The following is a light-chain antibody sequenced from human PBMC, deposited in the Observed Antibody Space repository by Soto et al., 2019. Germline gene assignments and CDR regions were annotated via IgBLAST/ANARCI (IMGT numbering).Light chain of an antibody. CDR3: SSYTSSSTFVV. Sequence: QSALTQPASVSGSPGQSITISCTGTSSDVGTYNYVSWYQQHPGKAPKLMIYDVSYRPSGVSDRFSGSKSGNTASLTISGLQAEDEADYYCSSYTSSSTFVVFGGGTKVTVL. CDR2: DVS. V-gene: IGLV2-14*01. CDR1: SSDVGTYNY. J-gene: IGLJ2*01.